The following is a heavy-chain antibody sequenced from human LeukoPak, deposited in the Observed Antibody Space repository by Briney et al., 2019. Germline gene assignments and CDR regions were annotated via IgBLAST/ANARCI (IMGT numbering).Heavy chain of an antibody. V-gene: IGHV3-30*04. CDR1: GFTFSSYA. CDR2: ISYDGSNK. J-gene: IGHJ6*03. Sequence: PGGSLRLSCAASGFTFSSYAMHWVRQAPGKGLEWVAVISYDGSNKYYADSVKGRFTISRDNSKNTLYLQMNSLRAEDTAVYYCARDRVAAAGRAGAYYYYYMDVWGKGTTVTVSS. D-gene: IGHD6-13*01. CDR3: ARDRVAAAGRAGAYYYYYMDV.